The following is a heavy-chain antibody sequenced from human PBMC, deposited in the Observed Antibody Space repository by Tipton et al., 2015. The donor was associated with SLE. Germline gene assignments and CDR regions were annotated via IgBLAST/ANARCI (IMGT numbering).Heavy chain of an antibody. Sequence: LRLSCTVSGGSISSHYWSWIRQPPGKGLEWIGYIYYSGSTNYNPSLKSRVTISVDTSKNQFSLKLSSVTAADTAVYYCARGYYGSGSGRYFDLWGRGTLVTVSS. CDR1: GGSISSHY. J-gene: IGHJ2*01. D-gene: IGHD3-10*01. CDR3: ARGYYGSGSGRYFDL. CDR2: IYYSGST. V-gene: IGHV4-59*11.